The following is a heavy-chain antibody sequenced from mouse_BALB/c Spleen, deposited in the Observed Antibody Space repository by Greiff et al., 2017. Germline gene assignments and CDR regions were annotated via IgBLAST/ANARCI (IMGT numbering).Heavy chain of an antibody. CDR2: INSNGGST. J-gene: IGHJ4*01. Sequence: EVMLVESGGGLVQPGGSLKLSCAASGFTFSSYGMSWVRQTPDKRLELVATINSNGGSTYYPDSVKGRFTISRDNAKNTLYLQMSSLKSEDTAMYYCARERGLAMDYWGQGTSVTVSS. CDR1: GFTFSSYG. CDR3: ARERGLAMDY. V-gene: IGHV5-6-3*01.